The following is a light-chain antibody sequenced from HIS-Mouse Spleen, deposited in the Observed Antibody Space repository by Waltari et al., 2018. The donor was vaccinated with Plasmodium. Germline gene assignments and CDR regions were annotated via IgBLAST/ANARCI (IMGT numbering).Light chain of an antibody. CDR1: QSISSW. V-gene: IGKV1-5*03. Sequence: DTQMTQSPSTLSASVGDRVTITCRASQSISSWLDWYQQKPGKDHKLLIYKAASLQSAVPSSFSCSGAWTYINLNISSLQPDDFATYFCKQYNSYYTYDQRTKLDI. CDR3: KQYNSYYT. CDR2: KAA. J-gene: IGKJ2*01.